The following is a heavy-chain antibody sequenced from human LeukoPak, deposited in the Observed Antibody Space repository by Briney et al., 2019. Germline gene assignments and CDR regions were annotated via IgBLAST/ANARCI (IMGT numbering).Heavy chain of an antibody. CDR1: GGSISSYY. CDR2: GDYSGGT. J-gene: IGHJ4*02. Sequence: SETLSLTCTVSGGSISSYYWAWIRQPPGKGLEWIATGDYSGGTYYNPSLESRVAISADMSKNQISLQLTSVTGADTAVYYCAGERGEEYSSGWYKTNFFYNWGQGIRVTVSS. V-gene: IGHV4-39*07. CDR3: AGERGEEYSSGWYKTNFFYN. D-gene: IGHD6-19*01.